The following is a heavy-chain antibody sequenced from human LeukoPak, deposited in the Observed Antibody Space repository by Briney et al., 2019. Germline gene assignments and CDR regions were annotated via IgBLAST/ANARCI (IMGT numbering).Heavy chain of an antibody. Sequence: GGSLRLSCAASGFTFSSYAMSWVRQAPGKGLEWVSAISGSGDSTYYGDSVKGRFTISRDNSKNTLYLQMNSLRAEDTAVYYCAKTRPLDSSSWSHGDYWGQGTMVTVSS. CDR1: GFTFSSYA. J-gene: IGHJ4*02. CDR2: ISGSGDST. D-gene: IGHD6-13*01. V-gene: IGHV3-23*01. CDR3: AKTRPLDSSSWSHGDY.